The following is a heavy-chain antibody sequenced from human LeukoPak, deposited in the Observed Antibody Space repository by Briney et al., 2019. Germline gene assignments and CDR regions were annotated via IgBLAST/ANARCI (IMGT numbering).Heavy chain of an antibody. D-gene: IGHD6-13*01. CDR1: GFTVSGNY. J-gene: IGHJ4*02. Sequence: PGGSLRLSCAASGFTVSGNYMSWVRQAPGKGLEWVSVIYSSDNTYYIDSVKGRFTISRDNSKNTLYLQMNSLRAEDTAVYYCAKRAGDSSSWYYFDYWGQGTLVTVSS. CDR3: AKRAGDSSSWYYFDY. CDR2: IYSSDNT. V-gene: IGHV3-53*01.